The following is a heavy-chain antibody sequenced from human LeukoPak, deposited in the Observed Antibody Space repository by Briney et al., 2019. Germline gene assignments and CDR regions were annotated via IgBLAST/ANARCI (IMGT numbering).Heavy chain of an antibody. J-gene: IGHJ4*02. V-gene: IGHV3-48*03. D-gene: IGHD6-6*01. CDR1: EVTFSTYE. CDR3: ARESSSSELDY. CDR2: ISSRGGTI. Sequence: SGGSLRLSCAGTEVTFSTYEMNWVRQAPGKGLEWVSYISSRGGTIYYADSVKGRFTISRDNAKNSLYLQMNSLRAEDTAVYYCARESSSSELDYWGQGTLVTVSS.